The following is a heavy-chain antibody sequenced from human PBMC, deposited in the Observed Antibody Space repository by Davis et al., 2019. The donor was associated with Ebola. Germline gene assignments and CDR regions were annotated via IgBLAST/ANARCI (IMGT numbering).Heavy chain of an antibody. CDR1: GFTVNNNH. J-gene: IGHJ4*02. Sequence: GESLKISCAGSGFTVNNNHMTWVRQAPGKGLEWVSFISNVGNTHYADSVKGRFTVSRDIAKNTLYLQMNSLRAEDTAVYYCAGEDDYSNDFWGQGTLVTVSS. D-gene: IGHD4-11*01. CDR3: AGEDDYSNDF. CDR2: ISNVGNT. V-gene: IGHV3-53*01.